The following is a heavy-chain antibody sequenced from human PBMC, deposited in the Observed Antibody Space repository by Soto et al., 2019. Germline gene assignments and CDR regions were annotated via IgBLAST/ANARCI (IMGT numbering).Heavy chain of an antibody. Sequence: SETLSLTCTVSGGSISSGGYYWSWIRQHPGKGLDWFVYFFYCGCIYYNPSLKSRVTISVDTFKTQFSLKLSFVTAADTAVFYFARDIGLTHYSDSSSPGWFDPWGQGTLVTVSS. D-gene: IGHD3-22*01. CDR2: FFYCGCI. CDR1: GGSISSGGYY. J-gene: IGHJ5*02. V-gene: IGHV4-31*03. CDR3: ARDIGLTHYSDSSSPGWFDP.